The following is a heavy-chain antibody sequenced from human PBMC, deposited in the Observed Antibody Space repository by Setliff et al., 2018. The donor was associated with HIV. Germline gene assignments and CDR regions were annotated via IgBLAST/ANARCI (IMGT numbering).Heavy chain of an antibody. CDR3: ARGTPVGTIWNYYSYMDL. V-gene: IGHV1-69*13. Sequence: SVKVSCKASGGTLSSYVVSWVRQAPGQGLEWMGGNIGIFDTPKYAQKFQGRVTITADESTNTAYMELRSLRSEDTAVYYCARGTPVGTIWNYYSYMDLWGKGTTVTVSS. CDR2: NIGIFDTP. CDR1: GGTLSSYV. D-gene: IGHD3-3*01. J-gene: IGHJ6*03.